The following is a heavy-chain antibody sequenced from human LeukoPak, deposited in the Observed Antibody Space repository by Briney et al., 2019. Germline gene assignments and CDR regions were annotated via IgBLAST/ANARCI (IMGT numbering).Heavy chain of an antibody. J-gene: IGHJ4*02. CDR2: INHSGST. D-gene: IGHD6-13*01. CDR1: GGSFSGYY. CDR3: ARAGYSSNWIPY. Sequence: SETLSLTCAVYGGSFSGYYWSWIRQPPGKGLEWIGEINHSGSTNYNPSLKSRVTISVGTSKNQFSLKLSSVTAADTAVYYCARAGYSSNWIPYWGQGTLVTVSS. V-gene: IGHV4-34*01.